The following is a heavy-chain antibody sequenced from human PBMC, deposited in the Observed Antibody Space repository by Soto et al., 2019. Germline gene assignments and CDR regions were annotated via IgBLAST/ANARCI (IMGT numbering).Heavy chain of an antibody. CDR1: GFTFSSYW. CDR3: ARGDDCSGGSCLVYYYYYMDV. V-gene: IGHV3-74*01. Sequence: GGSLRLSCAASGFTFSSYWMHWVRQAPGKGLVWVSRINSDGSSTSYADSVKGRFTISRDNAKNTLYLQMNSLRAEDTAVCYCARGDDCSGGSCLVYYYYYMDVWGKGTTVTVSS. J-gene: IGHJ6*03. D-gene: IGHD2-15*01. CDR2: INSDGSST.